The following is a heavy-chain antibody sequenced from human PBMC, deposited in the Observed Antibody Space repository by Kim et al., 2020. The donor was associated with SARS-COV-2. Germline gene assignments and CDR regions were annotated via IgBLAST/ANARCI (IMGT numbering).Heavy chain of an antibody. D-gene: IGHD3-9*01. Sequence: SETLSLTCTVSGDSVSHSYWSWLRQPPGKGLEWIGYVYSTGSTKYNPSLNSRVTMSIDTSKNQFSLKLPSMTAADTSMSYCAKGGATAWLMGDGGQGTL. CDR3: AKGGATAWLMGD. CDR2: VYSTGST. CDR1: GDSVSHSY. V-gene: IGHV4-59*02. J-gene: IGHJ4*02.